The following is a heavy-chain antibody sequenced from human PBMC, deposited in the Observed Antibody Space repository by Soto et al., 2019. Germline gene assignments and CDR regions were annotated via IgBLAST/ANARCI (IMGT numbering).Heavy chain of an antibody. Sequence: PGGSLRLSCAASGFTFRSYAMTWVRQAPGKGLEWVSVITYNGDNTFYADSVKGRFTISRDNSKDTVYLQMNSLRAEDTAAYYCARYIRGPTVFYFDFWGPGVLVTVSS. J-gene: IGHJ4*02. CDR1: GFTFRSYA. D-gene: IGHD5-18*01. CDR2: ITYNGDNT. CDR3: ARYIRGPTVFYFDF. V-gene: IGHV3-23*01.